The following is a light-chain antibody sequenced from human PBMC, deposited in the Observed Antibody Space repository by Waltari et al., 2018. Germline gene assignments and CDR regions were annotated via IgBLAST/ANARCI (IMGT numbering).Light chain of an antibody. CDR1: RSDVGNYNL. Sequence: QSALTQPASVSGSPGQSITISCTGTRSDVGNYNLVSWYQQHPGKAPKLMISEVNKRPSGVSNRFSGSKSGNTASLTISGLQSEDEASYYCSSYISSTSVIFGGGTKLTVL. V-gene: IGLV2-23*02. CDR3: SSYISSTSVI. CDR2: EVN. J-gene: IGLJ2*01.